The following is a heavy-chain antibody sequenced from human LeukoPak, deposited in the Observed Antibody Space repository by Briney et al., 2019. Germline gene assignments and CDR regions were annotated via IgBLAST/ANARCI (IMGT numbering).Heavy chain of an antibody. CDR3: ANYGSVSYFAY. Sequence: PGGSLRLSCAASGFTFSNYGMHWVRQAPGMGLEWVALISYDGSNKYYADSVKGRFTISRDNSKNTLYLQMISLRAEDTAVYYCANYGSVSYFAYWGQGTLVTVSS. D-gene: IGHD3-10*01. CDR1: GFTFSNYG. CDR2: ISYDGSNK. J-gene: IGHJ4*02. V-gene: IGHV3-30*18.